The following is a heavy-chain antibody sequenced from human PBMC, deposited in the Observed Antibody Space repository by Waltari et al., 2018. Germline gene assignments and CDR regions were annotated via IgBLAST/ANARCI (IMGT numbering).Heavy chain of an antibody. Sequence: QVQLQESGPGLVKPSETLSLTCTVSGFSISSDYYWGWIRQPPGKGLEWIGAIYHSGSTYYNPSLKSRVTISVDTSKNQFSLKLASVTAADTAVYYCATLWFRESVYGMDVWGLGTSVTVSS. V-gene: IGHV4-38-2*02. CDR3: ATLWFRESVYGMDV. J-gene: IGHJ6*02. CDR2: IYHSGST. CDR1: GFSISSDYY. D-gene: IGHD3-10*01.